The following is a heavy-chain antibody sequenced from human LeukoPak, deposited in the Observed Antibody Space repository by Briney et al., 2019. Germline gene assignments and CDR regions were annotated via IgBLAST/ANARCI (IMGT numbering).Heavy chain of an antibody. J-gene: IGHJ4*02. D-gene: IGHD6-19*01. CDR1: GGSISSGGYS. Sequence: PSQTLSLTCAVSGGSISSGGYSWSWIRQPPGKGLEWIGYIYRSGSTYYNSSLKSRVTISVDRSKNQFSLKLSSVTAADTAVYYCARYPTVAGTFFFDYWGQGTLVTVSS. V-gene: IGHV4-30-2*01. CDR3: ARYPTVAGTFFFDY. CDR2: IYRSGST.